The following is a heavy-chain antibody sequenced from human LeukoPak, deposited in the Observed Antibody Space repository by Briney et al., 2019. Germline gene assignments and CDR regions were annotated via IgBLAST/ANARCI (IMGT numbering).Heavy chain of an antibody. D-gene: IGHD6-13*01. J-gene: IGHJ4*02. V-gene: IGHV3-7*01. CDR2: IKQDGSEK. CDR3: AREKYSSSWYSLYYFDY. Sequence: HPGGSLRLSCAASGFTVNNKYMTWVRQAPGKGLEWVANIKQDGSEKYYVDSVKGRFTISRDNAKNSLYLQMNSLRAEDTAVYYCAREKYSSSWYSLYYFDYWGQGTLVTVSS. CDR1: GFTVNNKY.